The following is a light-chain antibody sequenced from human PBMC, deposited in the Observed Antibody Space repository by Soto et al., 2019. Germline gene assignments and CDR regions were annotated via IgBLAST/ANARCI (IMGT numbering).Light chain of an antibody. J-gene: IGKJ1*01. Sequence: TQSPGTLSLSPGERATLSCRASQSVSSSYLAWYQQKPGKAPELLIYAASTLQSGVPSRSSGSGSGTDFTLTISCLQSEDFATYYCQQYYSFPWTFGQGTKVDIK. V-gene: IGKV1-8*01. CDR1: QSVSSSY. CDR2: AAS. CDR3: QQYYSFPWT.